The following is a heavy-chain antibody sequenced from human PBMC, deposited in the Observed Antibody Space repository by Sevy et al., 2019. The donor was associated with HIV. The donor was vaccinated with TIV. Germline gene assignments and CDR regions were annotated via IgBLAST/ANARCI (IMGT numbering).Heavy chain of an antibody. CDR3: ARAYGSGKGGWFDP. V-gene: IGHV4-59*01. Sequence: SETLSLTCTVSGGSISSYYWSWIRQPPGKGLEWIGYIYYSGSTNYNPSLKSRVTISVDTSKNQFSLKLFSVTAADTAVYYCARAYGSGKGGWFDPWGQGTLVTVSS. CDR1: GGSISSYY. J-gene: IGHJ5*02. D-gene: IGHD3-10*01. CDR2: IYYSGST.